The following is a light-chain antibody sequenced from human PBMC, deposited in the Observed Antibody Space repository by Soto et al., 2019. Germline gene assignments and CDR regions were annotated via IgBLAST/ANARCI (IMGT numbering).Light chain of an antibody. V-gene: IGLV2-14*01. CDR3: SSYTSSSTLVV. CDR2: DVS. CDR1: SSDIGSQNS. J-gene: IGLJ2*01. Sequence: QSALTQPASVSGSPGQSITISCTGTSSDIGSQNSVSWYQQHPGKAPKLMIYDVSDRPSGVSDRFSGSKSGNTASLTISGLQAEDEADYYCSSYTSSSTLVVFGGGTKVTVL.